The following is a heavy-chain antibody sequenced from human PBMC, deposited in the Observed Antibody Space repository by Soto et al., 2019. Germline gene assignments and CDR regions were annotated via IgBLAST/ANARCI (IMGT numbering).Heavy chain of an antibody. D-gene: IGHD2-8*02. J-gene: IGHJ4*02. Sequence: EVQLLESGGGLVQPGGSLRLFCAASGFTFSNYAVTWVRQAPGEGLEWVSTLTRDGPAYFGDAGKGCFTISRDNSKNMVYLQMNSLRVDDTDVYYCARTDRYDSPSTGWANRFDYWGQGTLVTVSS. CDR2: LTRDGPA. CDR1: GFTFSNYA. CDR3: ARTDRYDSPSTGWANRFDY. V-gene: IGHV3-23*01.